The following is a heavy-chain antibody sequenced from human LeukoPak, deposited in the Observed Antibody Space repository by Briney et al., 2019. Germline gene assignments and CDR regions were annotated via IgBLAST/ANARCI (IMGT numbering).Heavy chain of an antibody. CDR1: GFTFDDFG. CDR2: ISGSGGAT. CDR3: ARGGVDYYGSGTYYLMYYFDY. D-gene: IGHD3-10*01. V-gene: IGHV3-23*01. Sequence: GGSLRLSCAASGFTFDDFGMSWVRQAPGKGLEWVSGISGSGGATYYADSVKGRFTISRDDPHNTLYLQMNSLRAEDTAVYFCARGGVDYYGSGTYYLMYYFDYWGQGALVTVSS. J-gene: IGHJ4*02.